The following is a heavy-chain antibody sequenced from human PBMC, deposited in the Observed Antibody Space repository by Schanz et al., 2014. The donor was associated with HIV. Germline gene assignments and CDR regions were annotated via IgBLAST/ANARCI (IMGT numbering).Heavy chain of an antibody. V-gene: IGHV4-61*08. Sequence: QVQLQESGPGLVKPSETLSLTCAVSGGSVSSDDHYWSWIRQPPGKGLQWIGEINHSGSTNYNPSLKSRVTMSVDTSKNQFSLKLSSVTAADTAVYYCARDLGYCSSTSCSNYGMDVWGQGTTVTVSS. J-gene: IGHJ6*02. CDR3: ARDLGYCSSTSCSNYGMDV. D-gene: IGHD2-2*01. CDR2: INHSGST. CDR1: GGSVSSDDHY.